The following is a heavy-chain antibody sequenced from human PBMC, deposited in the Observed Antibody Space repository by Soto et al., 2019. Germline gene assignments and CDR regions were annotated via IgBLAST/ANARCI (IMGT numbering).Heavy chain of an antibody. V-gene: IGHV3-7*01. CDR1: GFTFSSHW. J-gene: IGHJ5*02. D-gene: IGHD2-2*01. CDR3: GREGLITTWFAP. Sequence: LRLSCAASGFTFSSHWMSWVRQAPGKGLEWVANIKQDGSEKYYVDSVKGRFTISRDNAKNSLYVQMNSLRAEDTAVYYCGREGLITTWFAPWGQGTLVTVSS. CDR2: IKQDGSEK.